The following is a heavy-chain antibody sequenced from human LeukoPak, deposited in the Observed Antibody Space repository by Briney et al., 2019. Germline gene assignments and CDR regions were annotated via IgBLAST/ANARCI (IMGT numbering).Heavy chain of an antibody. V-gene: IGHV1-8*02. D-gene: IGHD2/OR15-2a*01. CDR1: GYTFTGYY. Sequence: ASVKVSCKASGYTFTGYYMHWVRQAPGQGLEWMGRINPNSGNTGYAQKFQGRVTMTRNTSISTAYVELSSLRSEDTAVYYCATRIRGVIYWGQGTLVTVSS. J-gene: IGHJ4*02. CDR3: ATRIRGVIY. CDR2: INPNSGNT.